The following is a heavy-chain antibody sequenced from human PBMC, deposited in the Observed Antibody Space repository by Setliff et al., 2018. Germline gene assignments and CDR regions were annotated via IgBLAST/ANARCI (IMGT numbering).Heavy chain of an antibody. V-gene: IGHV5-51*01. J-gene: IGHJ4*02. Sequence: GESLKISCKGSGYRFTTYWIAWVRQKPGKGLEWMGTVYPGDSDTQYSPSFQGQVTFSSDKSIHTAYLHLSSLKASDTAMYYCAREHVSGHSEYWGQGTLVTVSS. CDR2: VYPGDSDT. CDR1: GYRFTTYW. CDR3: AREHVSGHSEY. D-gene: IGHD1-26*01.